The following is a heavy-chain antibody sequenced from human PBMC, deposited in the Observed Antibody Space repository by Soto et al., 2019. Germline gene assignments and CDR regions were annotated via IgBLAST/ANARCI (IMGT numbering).Heavy chain of an antibody. J-gene: IGHJ3*02. Sequence: QVQLQESGPGLVKPSQTLSLTCTVSGGSISSGGYYWSWIRQHPGKGLEWIGYIYYSGSTYYNPSLKSRVTISVDTSKNQFALRLSSVTAADTVVYYCARVGRYYGSGRNSFYIWGQGTMVTVSS. V-gene: IGHV4-31*03. D-gene: IGHD3-10*01. CDR2: IYYSGST. CDR1: GGSISSGGYY. CDR3: ARVGRYYGSGRNSFYI.